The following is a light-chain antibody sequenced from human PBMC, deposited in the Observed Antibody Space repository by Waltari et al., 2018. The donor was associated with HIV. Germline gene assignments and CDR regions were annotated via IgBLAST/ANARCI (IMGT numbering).Light chain of an antibody. CDR2: EVN. CDR3: CSYVTTGTWV. CDR1: SSDIGNYDL. J-gene: IGLJ3*02. Sequence: QSALTQPASVSASPGQSITISCTGTSSDIGNYDLVSWYQHRPGKAPNLMIYEVNKWTSGVSNRFAVSKSGITASLTIAVLQAEDEADYYCCSYVTTGTWVFGGGTKLTVL. V-gene: IGLV2-23*02.